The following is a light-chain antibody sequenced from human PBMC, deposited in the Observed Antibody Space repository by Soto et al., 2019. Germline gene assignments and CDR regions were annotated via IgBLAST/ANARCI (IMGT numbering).Light chain of an antibody. CDR2: GVS. CDR3: QQYGSSGT. V-gene: IGKV3-20*01. Sequence: EIVFTQSPGTLSLSSWERATLSCRASQSVSSGHVAWYQQQPGEATRLLIKGVSSGATGIPERCGGSGSRKDFVLTISRLEPEDFAVYYCQQYGSSGTFGQGTKVDI. J-gene: IGKJ1*01. CDR1: QSVSSGH.